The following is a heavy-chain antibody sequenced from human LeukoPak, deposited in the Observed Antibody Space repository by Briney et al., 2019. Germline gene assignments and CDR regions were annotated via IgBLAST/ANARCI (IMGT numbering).Heavy chain of an antibody. Sequence: GGSLRLSCAASGFIFSGYSMNWVRQAPGKGLEWVSSISASDTYINYADSLKGRFTISRDNAKNSLYLQLSSLRAEDTAVYYCARLPAYSGSLGYFEYWGQGTLVTVSS. CDR2: ISASDTYI. V-gene: IGHV3-21*01. CDR3: ARLPAYSGSLGYFEY. CDR1: GFIFSGYS. J-gene: IGHJ4*02. D-gene: IGHD1-26*01.